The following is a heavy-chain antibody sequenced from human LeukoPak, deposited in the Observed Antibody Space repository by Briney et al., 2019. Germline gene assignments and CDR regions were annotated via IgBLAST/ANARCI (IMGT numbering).Heavy chain of an antibody. V-gene: IGHV3-64*01. CDR3: AGANDHSFY. CDR1: GFTFSDYY. Sequence: GGSLRLSCAASGFTFSDYYMSWIRQAPGKGLEYVSAISSNGVSIYYANSVKGRFIISRDNSKNTLYLQMGSLRTEDMAVYYCAGANDHSFYWGQGTLVTVSS. CDR2: ISSNGVSI. D-gene: IGHD4-11*01. J-gene: IGHJ4*02.